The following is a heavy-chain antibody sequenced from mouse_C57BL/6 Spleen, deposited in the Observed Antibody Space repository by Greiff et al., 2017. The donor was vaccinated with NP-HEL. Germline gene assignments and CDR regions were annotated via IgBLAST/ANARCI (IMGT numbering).Heavy chain of an antibody. Sequence: VQLQQSGPELVKPGASVKISCKASGYAFSSSWMNWVKQRPGKGLEWIGRIYPGDGDTNYNGKFKGKATLTADKSSSTAYMQLSSLTSEDSAVYFCARGGVVANAMDYWGQGTSVTVSS. V-gene: IGHV1-82*01. D-gene: IGHD1-1*01. CDR2: IYPGDGDT. CDR3: ARGGVVANAMDY. J-gene: IGHJ4*01. CDR1: GYAFSSSW.